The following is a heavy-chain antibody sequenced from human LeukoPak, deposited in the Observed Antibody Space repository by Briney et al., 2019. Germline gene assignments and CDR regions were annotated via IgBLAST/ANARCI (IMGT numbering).Heavy chain of an antibody. J-gene: IGHJ5*02. Sequence: KPGASVKVSCKASGYTFTSYDINWVRQAPGQGLEWMGGIIPIFGTANYAQKFQGRVTITTDGSTSTAYMELSSLRSEDTAVYYCARDIVVAPGSWFDPWGQGTLVTVSS. CDR2: IIPIFGTA. CDR1: GYTFTSYD. D-gene: IGHD2-2*01. CDR3: ARDIVVAPGSWFDP. V-gene: IGHV1-69*05.